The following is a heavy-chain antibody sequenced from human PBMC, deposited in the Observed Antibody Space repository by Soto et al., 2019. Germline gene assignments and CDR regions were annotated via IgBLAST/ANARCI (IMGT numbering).Heavy chain of an antibody. D-gene: IGHD3-10*01. CDR2: ISSSSSYI. V-gene: IGHV3-21*01. J-gene: IGHJ6*03. Sequence: GGSLRLSCAASGFTFSSYSMNWVRQAPGKGLEWVSSISSSSSYIYYADSVKGRFNISRDNAKNSLYLQMNSLRAEDTAVYYCARGHYGNYYYYYMDVWGKGTTVTVSS. CDR3: ARGHYGNYYYYYMDV. CDR1: GFTFSSYS.